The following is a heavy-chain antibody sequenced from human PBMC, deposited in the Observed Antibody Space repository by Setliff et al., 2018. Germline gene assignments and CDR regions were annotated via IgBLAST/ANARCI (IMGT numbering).Heavy chain of an antibody. J-gene: IGHJ4*02. V-gene: IGHV4-59*12. CDR3: ARGRNIAARLLDS. Sequence: PSETLSLTCTVSGGSISSYYWSWIRQPPGKGLEWIGYIYYSGSTNYNPSLKSRVTISIDTSKDQFSLKLISMTAADTAVYYCARGRNIAARLLDSWGQGTLVTSPQ. CDR1: GGSISSYY. D-gene: IGHD6-6*01. CDR2: IYYSGST.